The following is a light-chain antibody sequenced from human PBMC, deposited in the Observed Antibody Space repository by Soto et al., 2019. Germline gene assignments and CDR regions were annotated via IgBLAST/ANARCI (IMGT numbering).Light chain of an antibody. CDR1: SSDVGGYNY. Sequence: QSVLTQPASVSGSPGQSITISCTGTSSDVGGYNYVSWYQQHPGIAPKLLIYGVTNRPSGVSPRCSGSKSGNTASLTISGLQAEDEADYHCSSYTSASTLLYLFGTGTKLTVL. CDR3: SSYTSASTLLYL. V-gene: IGLV2-14*01. J-gene: IGLJ1*01. CDR2: GVT.